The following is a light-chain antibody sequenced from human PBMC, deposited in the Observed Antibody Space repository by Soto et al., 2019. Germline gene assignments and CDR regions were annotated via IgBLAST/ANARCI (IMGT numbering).Light chain of an antibody. Sequence: DIVLTQSPDSLAVSLGERATINCKSTQSILSTSTNKNYLGWYQQKPGQPPKLLIYWASSREFGVPDRFTGSGSGTDFPLTISSLQAEDGATYYCHKYFSSPPWTFGQGTKVEIK. CDR3: HKYFSSPPWT. J-gene: IGKJ1*01. V-gene: IGKV4-1*01. CDR1: QSILSTSTNKNY. CDR2: WAS.